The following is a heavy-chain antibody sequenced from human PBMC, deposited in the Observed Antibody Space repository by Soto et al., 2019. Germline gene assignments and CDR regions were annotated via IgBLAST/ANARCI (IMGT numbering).Heavy chain of an antibody. V-gene: IGHV4-39*01. CDR1: GGSISSSSYY. J-gene: IGHJ3*02. CDR2: IYYSGST. Sequence: QLQLQESGPGLVKPSETLSLTCTVSGGSISSSSYYWGWIRQPPGKGLEWIGSIYYSGSTYYNPSLKSRVTISVDTSKNQFSLKLSSVTAADTAVYYCARQEWELLGGTVAFDIWGQGTMVTVSS. CDR3: ARQEWELLGGTVAFDI. D-gene: IGHD1-26*01.